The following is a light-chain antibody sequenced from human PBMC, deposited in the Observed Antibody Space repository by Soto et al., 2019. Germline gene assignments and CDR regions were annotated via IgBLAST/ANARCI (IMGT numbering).Light chain of an antibody. Sequence: EVVLTQSPATLSLSPGERATFSCRASQNVNNFLAWYQQKPGQAPRLLIYDASNRATGIPARFSGSGSGTDFTLTISSLQSEDFAVYYCQQYNNWPPITFGQGTRLENK. V-gene: IGKV3-11*01. J-gene: IGKJ5*01. CDR3: QQYNNWPPIT. CDR1: QNVNNF. CDR2: DAS.